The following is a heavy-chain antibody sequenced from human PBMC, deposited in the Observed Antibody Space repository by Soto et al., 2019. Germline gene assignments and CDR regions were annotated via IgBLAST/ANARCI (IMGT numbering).Heavy chain of an antibody. CDR1: GFTFSSYG. V-gene: IGHV3-23*01. J-gene: IGHJ4*02. CDR3: AKRMVVLATTYYFDY. D-gene: IGHD2-15*01. CDR2: IGINGGT. Sequence: GGSLRLSCAASGFTFSSYGMSWVRQAPGKGLEWVSAIGINGGTYYADSVKGRFPISRDNSKNTLYLQMNSLRAEDTAVYYCAKRMVVLATTYYFDYWGQGTLVTVSS.